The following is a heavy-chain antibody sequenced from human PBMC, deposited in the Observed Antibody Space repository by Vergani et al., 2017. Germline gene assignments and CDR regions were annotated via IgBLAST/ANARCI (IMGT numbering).Heavy chain of an antibody. CDR1: GGPITRSSYY. Sequence: QLHLQESGPGLVKPSETLSLTCTVSGGPITRSSYYWGWIRQPPGRGLEWIGNIYHSGGAYYNPSLKGRVTISVDTSKKQFSLEVTSVPAADTAMYFCARTGSFILRYFHWALWGQGALVTVSS. V-gene: IGHV4-39*01. CDR2: IYHSGGA. D-gene: IGHD3-9*01. J-gene: IGHJ4*02. CDR3: ARTGSFILRYFHWAL.